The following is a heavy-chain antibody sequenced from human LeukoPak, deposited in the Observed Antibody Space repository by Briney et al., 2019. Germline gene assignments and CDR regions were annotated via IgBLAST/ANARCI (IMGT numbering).Heavy chain of an antibody. J-gene: IGHJ4*02. CDR1: GGPISSSSYY. V-gene: IGHV4-39*07. CDR3: ATGPLGIFNY. CDR2: IYYSGST. D-gene: IGHD7-27*01. Sequence: SETLSLTCAVSGGPISSSSYYWGWIRQPPGKGLEWIGSIYYSGSTYYNPSLKSRVTISVDTSKNQFSLKLSSVTAADTAVYYCATGPLGIFNYWGQGTLVTVSS.